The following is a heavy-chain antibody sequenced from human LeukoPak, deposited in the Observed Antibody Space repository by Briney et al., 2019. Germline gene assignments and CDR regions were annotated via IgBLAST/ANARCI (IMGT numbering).Heavy chain of an antibody. V-gene: IGHV1-18*01. D-gene: IGHD6-25*01. CDR2: ISPYSDNT. J-gene: IGHJ4*02. CDR1: DYTFTSYG. CDR3: ARGGPFSIAAARVYYFDY. Sequence: GASVKVSCKASDYTFTSYGIGWVRQAPGQGLEWVGWISPYSDNTNYAQNLQGRVTMTTDTSTSTAYMELRSLTSDDTAMYYCARGGPFSIAAARVYYFDYWGQGALVTVSS.